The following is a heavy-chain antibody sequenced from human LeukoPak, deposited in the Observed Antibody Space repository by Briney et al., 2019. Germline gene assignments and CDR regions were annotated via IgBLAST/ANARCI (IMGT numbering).Heavy chain of an antibody. CDR1: GGSISSGGYS. Sequence: SETLSLTCAVSGGSISSGGYSWSWIRQPPGKGLEWIGYIYHSGSTYYNPSLKSRVTISVDRSKNQFSLKLSSVTAADTAVYYCARGQPYSSSWFDYWGQGTLVTVSS. J-gene: IGHJ4*02. CDR2: IYHSGST. CDR3: ARGQPYSSSWFDY. V-gene: IGHV4-30-2*01. D-gene: IGHD6-13*01.